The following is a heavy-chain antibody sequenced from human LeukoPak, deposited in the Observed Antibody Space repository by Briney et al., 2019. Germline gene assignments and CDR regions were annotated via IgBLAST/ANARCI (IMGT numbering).Heavy chain of an antibody. CDR3: ARALVYYYGSGSPDY. Sequence: ASVKVSCKASGYIFTGYYMHWVRQAPGQGLEWMGWINPNSGDTNYAQKFQGWVTMTRDTSISTAYMELSRLRSDDTAVYHCARALVYYYGSGSPDYWGQGTLVTVSS. J-gene: IGHJ4*02. CDR1: GYIFTGYY. D-gene: IGHD3-10*01. CDR2: INPNSGDT. V-gene: IGHV1-2*04.